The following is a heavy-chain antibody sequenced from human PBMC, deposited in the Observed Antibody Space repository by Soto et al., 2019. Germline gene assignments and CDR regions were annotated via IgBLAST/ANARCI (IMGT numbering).Heavy chain of an antibody. CDR1: GYTFTSYG. J-gene: IGHJ5*02. CDR2: INAYNGNT. Sequence: QVQLVQSGAEVKKPGASVKVSCKASGYTFTSYGISWVRQAPGQGLEWMGWINAYNGNTNYAQKLHGRVTMATDTHTSTAYMELRSLKSEAPAVCYCARGLPPFEHWGQGTLVTVSS. CDR3: ARGLPPFEH. V-gene: IGHV1-18*01.